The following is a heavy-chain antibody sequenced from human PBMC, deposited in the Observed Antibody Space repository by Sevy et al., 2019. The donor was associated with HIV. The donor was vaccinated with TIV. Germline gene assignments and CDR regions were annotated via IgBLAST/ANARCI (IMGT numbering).Heavy chain of an antibody. D-gene: IGHD1-26*01. CDR1: GFTFGDYA. Sequence: SLRLSCTASGFTFGDYAMSCFRQAPGKGLEWVGFIRGNAYGGTTEYAESVKGRFTISRDDSISIAYLQMNSLKNEHTAVYYCTRRSLGSYFDAFDIWGQGTLVTVSS. CDR3: TRRSLGSYFDAFDI. J-gene: IGHJ3*02. V-gene: IGHV3-49*03. CDR2: IRGNAYGGTT.